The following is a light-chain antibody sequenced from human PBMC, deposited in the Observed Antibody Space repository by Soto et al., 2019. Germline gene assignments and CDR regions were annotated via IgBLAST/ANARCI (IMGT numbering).Light chain of an antibody. CDR2: GAS. CDR1: QSVSAN. Sequence: ETVMTQSPATLSVSPGERATLSCRASQSVSANLVWYQQKPGQPPRLLIYGASTRASGTPARFSGSGSGTEFTLTITSLQSEDFAVYYCQQYNSWPRTFGQGTKVDIK. V-gene: IGKV3-15*01. CDR3: QQYNSWPRT. J-gene: IGKJ1*01.